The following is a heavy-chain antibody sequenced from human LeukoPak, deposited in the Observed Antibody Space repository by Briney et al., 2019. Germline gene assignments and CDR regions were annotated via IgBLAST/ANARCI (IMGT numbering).Heavy chain of an antibody. V-gene: IGHV4-39*07. D-gene: IGHD4-23*01. CDR1: GGSISSSSYY. Sequence: SDTLSLTCTVSGGSISSSSYYWGWIRQPPGKGLEWIGSIYYSGSTYYNPSLKSRVTISVDTSKNQFSLKLSSVTAADTAVYYCARLKDYGGKGRRYFDLWGRGTLVTVSS. CDR2: IYYSGST. J-gene: IGHJ2*01. CDR3: ARLKDYGGKGRRYFDL.